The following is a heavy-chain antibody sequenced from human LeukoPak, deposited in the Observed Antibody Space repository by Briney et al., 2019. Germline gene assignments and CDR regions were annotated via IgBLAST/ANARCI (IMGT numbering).Heavy chain of an antibody. CDR3: ARDLVEGYGSGSYRRFDP. V-gene: IGHV6-1*01. D-gene: IGHD3-10*01. CDR1: GDSVSSNSAA. CDR2: TYYRSKWYN. Sequence: SQTLSLTCAISGDSVSSNSAAWNWIRQSPSRGLEWLGRTYYRSKWYNDYAVSVKSRITINPDTSKNQLSLQLNSVTPEDTAVYYCARDLVEGYGSGSYRRFDPWGQGTLVTVSS. J-gene: IGHJ5*02.